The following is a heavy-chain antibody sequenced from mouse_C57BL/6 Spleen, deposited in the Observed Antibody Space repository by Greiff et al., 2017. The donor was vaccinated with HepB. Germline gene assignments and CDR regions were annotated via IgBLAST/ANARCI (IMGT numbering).Heavy chain of an antibody. CDR3: ARNGGNYYGSRGHFDY. D-gene: IGHD1-1*01. Sequence: VKLQESGPGLVQPSQSLSITCTVSGFSLTSYGVHWVRQSPGKGLEWLGVIWSGGSTDYNAAFISRLSISKDNSKSQVFFKMNSLQADDTAIYYCARNGGNYYGSRGHFDYWGQGTTLTVSS. CDR1: GFSLTSYG. V-gene: IGHV2-2*01. J-gene: IGHJ2*01. CDR2: IWSGGST.